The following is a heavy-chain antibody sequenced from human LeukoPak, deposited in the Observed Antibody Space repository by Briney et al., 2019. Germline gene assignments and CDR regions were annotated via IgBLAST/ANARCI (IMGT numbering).Heavy chain of an antibody. CDR1: GYTFTGYY. CDR2: INPNSGGT. D-gene: IGHD5-24*01. V-gene: IGHV1-2*02. CDR3: ARDSITPGDRGVDY. J-gene: IGHJ4*02. Sequence: SVNVSCKASGYTFTGYYMHWVRQAPGQVREWMGWINPNSGGTNYAQTFQGRVTMTRDTSISTAYMELSRLRSDDTAVYYCARDSITPGDRGVDYWGQGTLVTVSS.